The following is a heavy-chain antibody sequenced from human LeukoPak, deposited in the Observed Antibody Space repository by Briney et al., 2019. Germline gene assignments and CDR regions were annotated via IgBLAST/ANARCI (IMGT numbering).Heavy chain of an antibody. D-gene: IGHD3-22*01. V-gene: IGHV4-34*01. J-gene: IGHJ4*02. Sequence: SETLSLTCAVYGGSFSGYYWSWIRQPPGKGLEWIGEINHSGSTNYNPSLKSRVTISVDTSKNQFSLKLSSVTAADTAVYYCARGPEGWILVAYYFDYWGQGTLVTVSS. CDR2: INHSGST. CDR3: ARGPEGWILVAYYFDY. CDR1: GGSFSGYY.